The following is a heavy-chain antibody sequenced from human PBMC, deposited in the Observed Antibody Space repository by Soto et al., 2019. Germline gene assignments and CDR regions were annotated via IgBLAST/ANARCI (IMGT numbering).Heavy chain of an antibody. D-gene: IGHD3-10*01. CDR2: IVVGSGNT. Sequence: SVNFSCKASVFTFTSSAVQCVQQARGQRLEWIGWIVVGSGNTNYAQKFQERVTITRDMSTSTAYMELSSLRSEDTAVYYCAARAVRGAYYYYYGMDAWGQGTTVPVSS. V-gene: IGHV1-58*01. J-gene: IGHJ6*02. CDR3: AARAVRGAYYYYYGMDA. CDR1: VFTFTSSA.